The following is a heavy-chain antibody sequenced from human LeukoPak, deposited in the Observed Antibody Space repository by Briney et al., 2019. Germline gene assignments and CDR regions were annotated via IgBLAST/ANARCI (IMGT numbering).Heavy chain of an antibody. CDR2: INYSGGT. CDR3: ARDHGPTVATSPFYSYYMDV. V-gene: IGHV4-59*01. J-gene: IGHJ6*03. D-gene: IGHD4-11*01. CDR1: GGSISNYY. Sequence: PSETLSLTCTVSGGSISNYYWSWIRQPPGKGLEWIAYINYSGGTNYNPSLKSRVTISVDTSKNHFSLTLSSVTAADTAVYYCARDHGPTVATSPFYSYYMDVCGKGTTVSVSS.